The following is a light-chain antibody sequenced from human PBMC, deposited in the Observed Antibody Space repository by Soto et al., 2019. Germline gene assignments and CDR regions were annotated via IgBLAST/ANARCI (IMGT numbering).Light chain of an antibody. Sequence: QSALTQPASVSWSPGQSITISCTGTSSDIGGYDYVCWYQQRPGKAPKLIIYDVTNRPSGVSNRFSASKSGNTASLSISGLQAEDEADYYCSSYTSSSTVVFGGGTKLTVL. J-gene: IGLJ2*01. CDR3: SSYTSSSTVV. V-gene: IGLV2-14*01. CDR1: SSDIGGYDY. CDR2: DVT.